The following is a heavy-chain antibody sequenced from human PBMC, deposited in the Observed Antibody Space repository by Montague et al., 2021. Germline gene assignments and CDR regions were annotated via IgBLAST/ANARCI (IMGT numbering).Heavy chain of an antibody. D-gene: IGHD3-10*01. CDR1: GFSLITSGVA. V-gene: IGHV2-5*02. CDR2: IYWDDDK. CDR3: THRSYYGSGNYYGHFDY. Sequence: PALVKPTQTLTLTCTSSGFSLITSGVAVGCVRQPPGKALEWLALIYWDDDKSYSPSLNSRLTITKDTSTDQVVLTVTNMDPVDTATYYCTHRSYYGSGNYYGHFDYWVQGPLVTDS. J-gene: IGHJ4*02.